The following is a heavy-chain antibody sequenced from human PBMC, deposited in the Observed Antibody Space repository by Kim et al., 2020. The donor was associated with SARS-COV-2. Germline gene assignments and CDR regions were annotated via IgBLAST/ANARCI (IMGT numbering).Heavy chain of an antibody. D-gene: IGHD3-9*01. CDR2: IIPIFGTA. J-gene: IGHJ6*02. V-gene: IGHV1-69*13. CDR3: AIWEYYDILTGHQYYGMDV. Sequence: SVKVSCKASGGTFSSYDISWVRQAPGQGLEWMGGIIPIFGTANYAQKFQGRVTIIADESTSTAYMELSSLRSEDTAVYYCAIWEYYDILTGHQYYGMDVWGQGTTVTVSS. CDR1: GGTFSSYD.